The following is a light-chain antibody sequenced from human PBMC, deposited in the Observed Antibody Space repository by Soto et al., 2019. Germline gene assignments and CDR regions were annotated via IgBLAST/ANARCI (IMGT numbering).Light chain of an antibody. J-gene: IGKJ5*01. CDR2: GAC. Sequence: EIVMTQSPATLSVSPGERATISCRASQSVGTNLAWCQQKPGQAPRLVIYGACTRTTGSPDRFSGSGSGTEFTLTIGSLPSEDFAVYHGQQYKTWSSITFGQGTLVEIK. CDR3: QQYKTWSSIT. V-gene: IGKV3-15*01. CDR1: QSVGTN.